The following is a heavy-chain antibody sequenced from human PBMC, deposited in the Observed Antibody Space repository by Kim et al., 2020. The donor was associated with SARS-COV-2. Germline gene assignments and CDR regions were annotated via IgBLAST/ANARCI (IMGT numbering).Heavy chain of an antibody. CDR2: IIPIFGTA. J-gene: IGHJ6*02. CDR1: GGTFSSYA. D-gene: IGHD6-13*01. CDR3: ASRNFSAVAAAGTISYYYYGMDV. V-gene: IGHV1-69*13. Sequence: SVKVSCKASGGTFSSYAISWVRQAPGQGLEWMGGIIPIFGTANYAQKFQGRVTITADESTSTAYMELSSLRSEDTAVYYCASRNFSAVAAAGTISYYYYGMDVWGQGTTVTVSS.